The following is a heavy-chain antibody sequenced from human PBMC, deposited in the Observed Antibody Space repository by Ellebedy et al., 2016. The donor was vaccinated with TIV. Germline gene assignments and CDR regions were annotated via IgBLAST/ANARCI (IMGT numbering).Heavy chain of an antibody. Sequence: MPGGSLRLSCTVSVGSISSSSYYWGWIREPPGKGLEWIGSMYYGGSTYYNPSLKRRVTISVDTSKNQFSLKLSSVTAADTAVYYCARRSPTAAYYYYYGMDVWGQGTTVTVSS. V-gene: IGHV4-39*01. J-gene: IGHJ6*02. D-gene: IGHD2-21*02. CDR3: ARRSPTAAYYYYYGMDV. CDR1: VGSISSSSYY. CDR2: MYYGGST.